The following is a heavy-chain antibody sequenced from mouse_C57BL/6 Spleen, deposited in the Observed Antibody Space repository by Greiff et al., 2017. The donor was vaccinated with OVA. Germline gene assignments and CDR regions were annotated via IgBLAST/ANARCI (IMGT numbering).Heavy chain of an antibody. Sequence: VQLQQSAAELVRPGASVKLSCTASGFNIKDSYMHWVMQRPEQGLAWIGRIDPAVGDAASAREVQGKDTMPADTSSNTAYLQRSSLTSEDTAVYYCYGSDAAWFAYWGQGSLVTGSA. CDR1: GFNIKDSY. D-gene: IGHD2-2*01. V-gene: IGHV14-1*01. CDR2: IDPAVGDA. CDR3: YGSDAAWFAY. J-gene: IGHJ3*01.